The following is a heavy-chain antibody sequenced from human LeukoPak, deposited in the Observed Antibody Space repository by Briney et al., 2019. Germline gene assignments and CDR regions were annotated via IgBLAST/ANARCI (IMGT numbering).Heavy chain of an antibody. Sequence: GGSLRLSCAASGFTFSSYAMSWVRQAPGKGLEWVSAISGSGVNTCYADSVRGRFTISRDNSKNTLYLQMNSLRAEDTAVYYCARDATYDILTGYYRGRQVNAFDIWGQGTMVTVSS. CDR2: ISGSGVNT. J-gene: IGHJ3*02. CDR3: ARDATYDILTGYYRGRQVNAFDI. V-gene: IGHV3-23*01. CDR1: GFTFSSYA. D-gene: IGHD3-9*01.